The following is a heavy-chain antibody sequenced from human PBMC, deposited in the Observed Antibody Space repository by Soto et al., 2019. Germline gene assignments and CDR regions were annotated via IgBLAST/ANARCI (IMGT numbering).Heavy chain of an antibody. Sequence: QVQLVQSGAEVKKPGASVKVSCKASGYTFTGYYMHWVRQAPGQGLEWMGWINPNSGGTNYAQKYQGRDTLTRDTSISTASMELSRLRSDDTAVYYCARQLGATDRVFDYWGQGTLVTVSS. CDR1: GYTFTGYY. CDR3: ARQLGATDRVFDY. J-gene: IGHJ4*02. V-gene: IGHV1-2*02. D-gene: IGHD3-16*01. CDR2: INPNSGGT.